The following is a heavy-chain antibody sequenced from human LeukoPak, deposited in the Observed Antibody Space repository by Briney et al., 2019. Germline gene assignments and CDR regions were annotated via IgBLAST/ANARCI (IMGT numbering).Heavy chain of an antibody. D-gene: IGHD4-23*01. V-gene: IGHV4-39*07. Sequence: SETLSLTCTVSGGSISTSSYYWGWIRQPPGKGLECIGNIYYSGSTYYNPSLKSRVTISVDTSKNQFSLKLRSVTAADTAVYYCARLYGNSQNYFDYWGQGTLVTVSS. CDR3: ARLYGNSQNYFDY. CDR2: IYYSGST. CDR1: GGSISTSSYY. J-gene: IGHJ4*02.